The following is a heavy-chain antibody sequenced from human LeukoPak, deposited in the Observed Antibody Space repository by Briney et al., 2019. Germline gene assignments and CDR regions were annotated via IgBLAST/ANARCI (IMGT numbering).Heavy chain of an antibody. V-gene: IGHV3-74*01. CDR2: ISPDGRTI. Sequence: PGGSLRLSCTASGFTFSNSWMHWVRQAPGKGLVWVSRISPDGRTINYADSVKGRFTISRDNAKNTLYLQMNSLGAEDTAVHYCETAGQYRFDYWGQGTLVTVSS. CDR1: GFTFSNSW. J-gene: IGHJ4*02. D-gene: IGHD5-12*01. CDR3: ETAGQYRFDY.